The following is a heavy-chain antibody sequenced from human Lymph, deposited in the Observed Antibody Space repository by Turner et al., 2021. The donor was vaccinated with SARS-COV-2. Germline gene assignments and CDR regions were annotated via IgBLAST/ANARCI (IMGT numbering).Heavy chain of an antibody. D-gene: IGHD6-25*01. CDR1: GYTFSSYY. Sequence: QVQLVQSGAAVKKPGASVKASCKASGYTFSSYYMHWVRQEPGQGLEWIGISNPSGDSTSYAQKCQGRVTMTRDTSTRTVYMEMSRLRAEDTAVYYCARVGSGGFDYWGQGTPVTVSS. V-gene: IGHV1-46*01. CDR3: ARVGSGGFDY. CDR2: SNPSGDST. J-gene: IGHJ4*02.